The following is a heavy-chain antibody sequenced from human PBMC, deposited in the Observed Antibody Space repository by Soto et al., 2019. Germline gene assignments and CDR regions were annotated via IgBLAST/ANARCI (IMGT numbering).Heavy chain of an antibody. J-gene: IGHJ5*02. V-gene: IGHV5-51*01. Sequence: GESLKISCKGSGYSFTSYWIGWVRQMPGKGLEWMGIIYPGDSDTRYSPSFQGQVTISADKSISTAYLQWSSLKASDTAMYYCARHYYGSGSYWTFDPWGQGTLVTVSS. CDR1: GYSFTSYW. D-gene: IGHD3-10*01. CDR2: IYPGDSDT. CDR3: ARHYYGSGSYWTFDP.